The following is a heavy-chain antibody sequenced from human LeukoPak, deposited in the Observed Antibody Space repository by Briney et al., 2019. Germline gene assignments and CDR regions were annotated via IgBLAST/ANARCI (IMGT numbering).Heavy chain of an antibody. CDR3: AKDGAPYYYDSSGYYQDP. Sequence: SGGSLRLSCAASGFTFSSYEMNWVRQAPGKGLEWVSYISSSGSTIYYADSVKGRFTISRDNAKNSLYLQMNSLRAEDTAVYYCAKDGAPYYYDSSGYYQDPWGQGTLVTVSS. J-gene: IGHJ5*02. V-gene: IGHV3-48*03. CDR1: GFTFSSYE. D-gene: IGHD3-22*01. CDR2: ISSSGSTI.